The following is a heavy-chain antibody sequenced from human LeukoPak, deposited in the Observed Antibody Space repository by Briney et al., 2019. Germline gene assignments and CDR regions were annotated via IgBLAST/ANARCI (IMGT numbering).Heavy chain of an antibody. CDR1: GFTFSSYS. CDR2: ISSSSSYI. V-gene: IGHV3-21*01. D-gene: IGHD2-15*01. J-gene: IGHJ4*02. Sequence: PGGSLRLSCAASGFTFSSYSMNWVRQAPGKGLEWVSSISSSSSYIYYADSVKGRFTISRDNAKNTLYLQMNSLRAEDTAVYYCARENSSGGRYFDSWGQGALVTVSS. CDR3: ARENSSGGRYFDS.